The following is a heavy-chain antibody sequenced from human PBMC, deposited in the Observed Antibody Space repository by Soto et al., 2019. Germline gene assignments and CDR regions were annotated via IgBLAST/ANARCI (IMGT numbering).Heavy chain of an antibody. CDR3: ERLDAYYHYRDV. CDR2: IYYSGST. Sequence: TETLSLTCTVSGGSISSYYWTWIRQPPGKGLEWIGYIYYSGSTNYNPSLKSRVTISVATSKTQFSLKLSSVTAEDTAVYYCERLDAYYHYRDVWGKETTVTVSS. CDR1: GGSISSYY. V-gene: IGHV4-59*08. D-gene: IGHD3-3*02. J-gene: IGHJ6*03.